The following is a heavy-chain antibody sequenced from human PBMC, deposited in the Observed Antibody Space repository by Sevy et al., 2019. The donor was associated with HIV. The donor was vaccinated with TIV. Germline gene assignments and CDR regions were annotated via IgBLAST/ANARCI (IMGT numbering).Heavy chain of an antibody. V-gene: IGHV3-23*01. CDR3: AKDQYSSGWYDWFDP. J-gene: IGHJ5*02. CDR1: GFTISSYA. CDR2: ISGSGGST. D-gene: IGHD6-19*01. Sequence: GGSLRLSCAASGFTISSYAMSWVRQAPGKGLEWVSAISGSGGSTYYADSVKGRFTISRDNSKNTLYLQMNSLRAEDTAVYYCAKDQYSSGWYDWFDPWGQGTLVTVSS.